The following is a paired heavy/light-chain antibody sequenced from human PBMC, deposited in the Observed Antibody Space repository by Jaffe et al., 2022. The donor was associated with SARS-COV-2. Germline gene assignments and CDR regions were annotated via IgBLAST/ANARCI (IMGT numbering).Light chain of an antibody. Sequence: DIVMTQSPDSLAVSLGERATINCKSSQSVLYSSNNENYLAWYQQKPGQPPKLLIYWASTRESGVPDRFSGSGSGTDFTLTISSLQAEDVAVYYCQQYYTTLRTFGQGTKLEIK. CDR1: QSVLYSSNNENY. CDR2: WAS. CDR3: QQYYTTLRT. J-gene: IGKJ2*01. V-gene: IGKV4-1*01.
Heavy chain of an antibody. J-gene: IGHJ4*02. D-gene: IGHD6-19*01. CDR2: IYYTGST. V-gene: IGHV4-59*01. CDR3: ARDHSSGWFDD. Sequence: QVQLQESGPGLMKPSETLSLTCTVSGGSISSYYWSWIRQPPGKGLEWIGNIYYTGSTNYNPSLRSRVTISVDTSKNQFSLILNSVTAADTAMYYCARDHSSGWFDDWGQGTLVTVSS. CDR1: GGSISSYY.